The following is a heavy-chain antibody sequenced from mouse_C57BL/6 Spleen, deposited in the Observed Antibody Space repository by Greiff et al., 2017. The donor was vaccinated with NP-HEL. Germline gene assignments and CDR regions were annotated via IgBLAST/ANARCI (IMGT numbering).Heavy chain of an antibody. V-gene: IGHV5-17*01. Sequence: EVMLVESGGGLVKPGGSLKLSCAASGFTFSDYGMHWVRQAPEKGLEWVAYISSVSSTLSYADTVQGRFNIARDNAKNTLFLQMTSLRSEDTAMYYCALTTVVALDYWGQGTTLTVSS. CDR1: GFTFSDYG. D-gene: IGHD1-1*01. CDR2: ISSVSSTL. CDR3: ALTTVVALDY. J-gene: IGHJ2*01.